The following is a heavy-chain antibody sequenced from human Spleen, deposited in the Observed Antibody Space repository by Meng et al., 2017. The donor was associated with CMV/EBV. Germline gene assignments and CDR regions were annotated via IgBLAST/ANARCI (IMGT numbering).Heavy chain of an antibody. Sequence: FHKYAISWVRQAPGKGLEWMGGFSPVFGAPDYAQKFQDRLTIVTDESTTSASMELSGLRFEDTAVYFCARGPKIPLGGVNLWPLEHWGQGSLVTVSS. J-gene: IGHJ4*02. CDR3: ARGPKIPLGGVNLWPLEH. V-gene: IGHV1-69*05. CDR2: FSPVFGAP. D-gene: IGHD3-16*01. CDR1: FHKYA.